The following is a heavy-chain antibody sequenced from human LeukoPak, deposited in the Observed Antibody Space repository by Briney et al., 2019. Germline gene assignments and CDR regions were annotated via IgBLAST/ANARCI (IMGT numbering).Heavy chain of an antibody. J-gene: IGHJ4*02. V-gene: IGHV4-59*01. CDR2: THYTGST. CDR1: GGSISRYY. Sequence: SETLSLTCSVSGGSISRYYWSWIRQPPGKGLEWIGFTHYTGSTHYNLSLKSRVTISVDTSKNQLSLKLSSVTAADTAVYYCARDLDNSGWYVFDYWSQGNLVTVSS. D-gene: IGHD6-19*01. CDR3: ARDLDNSGWYVFDY.